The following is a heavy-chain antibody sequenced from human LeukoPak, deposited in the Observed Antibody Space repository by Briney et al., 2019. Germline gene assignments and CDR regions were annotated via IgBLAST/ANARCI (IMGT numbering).Heavy chain of an antibody. Sequence: GGSLRLTCAASGFTFSSYEMNWVRQAPGKGLEWVSYISSSGSTIYYADSVKGRFTISRDNAKNSLYLQMNSLRAEDTAVYYCARGVLYYYGSGSYWFDPWGQGTLVTVSS. D-gene: IGHD3-10*01. CDR2: ISSSGSTI. J-gene: IGHJ5*02. CDR1: GFTFSSYE. CDR3: ARGVLYYYGSGSYWFDP. V-gene: IGHV3-48*03.